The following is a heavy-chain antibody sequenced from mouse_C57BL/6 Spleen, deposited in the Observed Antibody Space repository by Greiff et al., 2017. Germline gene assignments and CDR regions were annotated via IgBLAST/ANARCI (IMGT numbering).Heavy chain of an antibody. CDR2: IYPGDGDT. J-gene: IGHJ2*01. CDR1: GYAFSSSW. Sequence: LQESGPELVKPGASVKISCKASGYAFSSSWMNWVKQRPGKGLEWIGRIYPGDGDTNYNGKFKGKATLTADKSSSTAYMQLSSLTSEDSAVYFCARKGGDFDYWGQGTTLTVSS. CDR3: ARKGGDFDY. V-gene: IGHV1-82*01.